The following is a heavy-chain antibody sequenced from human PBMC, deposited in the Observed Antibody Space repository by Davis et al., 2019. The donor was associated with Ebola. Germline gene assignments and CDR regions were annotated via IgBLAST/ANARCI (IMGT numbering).Heavy chain of an antibody. Sequence: GGSLRLSCAPSGFTFADYAMHWVRQAPGKGLAWVSGISWNSGSIGYADSVKGRFTISRDNAKNSLYLQMNSLRAEDTALYYCAKGQVGAVAGTPIDYWGQGTLVTVSS. V-gene: IGHV3-9*01. J-gene: IGHJ4*02. D-gene: IGHD6-19*01. CDR2: ISWNSGSI. CDR3: AKGQVGAVAGTPIDY. CDR1: GFTFADYA.